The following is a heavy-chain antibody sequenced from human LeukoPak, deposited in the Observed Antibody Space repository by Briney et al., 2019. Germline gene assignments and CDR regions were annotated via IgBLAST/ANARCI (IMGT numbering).Heavy chain of an antibody. CDR2: INHSGST. CDR3: ARGRIAAAQKYFQH. CDR1: GGSISSSSYY. V-gene: IGHV4-39*07. Sequence: SETLSLTCTVSGGSISSSSYYWRWIRQPPGKGLEWIGEINHSGSTNYNPSLKSRVTISVDTSKNQFSLKLSSVTAADTAVYYCARGRIAAAQKYFQHWGQGTLVTVSS. J-gene: IGHJ1*01. D-gene: IGHD6-13*01.